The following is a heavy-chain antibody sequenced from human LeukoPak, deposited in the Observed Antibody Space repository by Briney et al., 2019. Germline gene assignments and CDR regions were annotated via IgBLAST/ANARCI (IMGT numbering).Heavy chain of an antibody. V-gene: IGHV4-39*07. CDR2: IYYSGST. J-gene: IGHJ2*01. Sequence: SETLSLTCTVSGGSISSSSYYWGWIRQPPGKGLEWIGSIYYSGSTYYNPSLKSRVTISVDTSKNQLSLKLSSVTAADTALYYCARDRYYYDSSGYYYAWYFDLWGRGTLVTVSS. D-gene: IGHD3-22*01. CDR3: ARDRYYYDSSGYYYAWYFDL. CDR1: GGSISSSSYY.